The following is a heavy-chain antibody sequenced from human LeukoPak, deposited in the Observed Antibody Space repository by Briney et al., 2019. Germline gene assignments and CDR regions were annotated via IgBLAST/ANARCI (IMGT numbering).Heavy chain of an antibody. J-gene: IGHJ3*02. CDR2: ISGSGGST. D-gene: IGHD3-10*01. Sequence: PGGSLRLSCAASGFTFSSYAMSWVRQAPGKGLEWVSAISGSGGSTYYADSVKGRFTISRDNSKNTLYLQMNSLRAEDTAVYYCAREGSPVEFGELLSAFDIWGQGTMVTVSS. CDR3: AREGSPVEFGELLSAFDI. CDR1: GFTFSSYA. V-gene: IGHV3-23*01.